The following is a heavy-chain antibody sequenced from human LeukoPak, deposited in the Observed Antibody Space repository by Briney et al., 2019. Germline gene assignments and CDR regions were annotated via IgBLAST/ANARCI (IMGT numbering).Heavy chain of an antibody. CDR3: ARHEVQLEPFDY. D-gene: IGHD1-1*01. V-gene: IGHV3-48*02. Sequence: GGSLRLSCAASGFTFSSYSMNWVRQAPGKGLEWVSYISSSGTTIYYADSVKGRFTISRDNAKNSVHLQMNSLRDDDTAVYYCARHEVQLEPFDYWGQGTLVTVSS. CDR1: GFTFSSYS. CDR2: ISSSGTTI. J-gene: IGHJ4*02.